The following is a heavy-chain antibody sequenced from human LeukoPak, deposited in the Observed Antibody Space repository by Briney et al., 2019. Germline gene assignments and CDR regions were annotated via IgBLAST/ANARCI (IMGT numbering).Heavy chain of an antibody. CDR2: IYTSGST. V-gene: IGHV4-61*02. D-gene: IGHD4-23*01. J-gene: IGHJ4*02. Sequence: SETLSLTCTVSGGSISSGSYYWSWIRQPAGKGLEWIGRIYTSGSTNYNPSLKSRVTISVDTSKNQFSLKLSSVTAADTAVYYCARGGTVVTPDYWGQGTLVTVSS. CDR3: ARGGTVVTPDY. CDR1: GGSISSGSYY.